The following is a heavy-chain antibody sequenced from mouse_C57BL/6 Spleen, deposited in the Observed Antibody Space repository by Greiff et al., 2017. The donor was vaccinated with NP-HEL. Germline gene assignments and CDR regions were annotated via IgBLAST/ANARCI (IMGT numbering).Heavy chain of an antibody. Sequence: EVKLMESGGDLVKPGGSLKLSCAASGFTFSSYGMSWVRQTPDKRLEWVATISSGGSYTYYPDSVKGRFTISRDNAKNTLYLQMSSLKSEDTAMYYWAREFITTVVASAWFAYWGQGTLVTVSA. J-gene: IGHJ3*01. CDR2: ISSGGSYT. CDR3: AREFITTVVASAWFAY. CDR1: GFTFSSYG. V-gene: IGHV5-6*01. D-gene: IGHD1-1*01.